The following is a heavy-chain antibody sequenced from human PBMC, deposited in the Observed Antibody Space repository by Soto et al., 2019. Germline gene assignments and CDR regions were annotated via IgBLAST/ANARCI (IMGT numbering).Heavy chain of an antibody. V-gene: IGHV4-34*01. D-gene: IGHD5-18*01. CDR1: GGSFSGYY. CDR3: ARDGDTAMVNYYYYGMDV. J-gene: IGHJ6*02. Sequence: PSETLSLTCAVYGGSFSGYYWSWIRQPPGKGLEWIGEINHSGSTNYNPSLKSRVTISVDTSKNQFSLKLSSVTAADTAVYYCARDGDTAMVNYYYYGMDVWGQGTTVTVSS. CDR2: INHSGST.